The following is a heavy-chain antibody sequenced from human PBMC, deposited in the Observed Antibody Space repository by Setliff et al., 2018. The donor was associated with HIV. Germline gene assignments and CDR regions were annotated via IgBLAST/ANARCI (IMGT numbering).Heavy chain of an antibody. D-gene: IGHD1-26*01. CDR1: GESFSGFY. CDR2: INPSGST. Sequence: SETLSLTCAVYGESFSGFYWNWVRQPPGKGLEWIGEINPSGSTNYNPSLKSRATISVDKAKNQFSLKLTSVTAADTAVYFCARRFGASYLFSGYMDVWGKGTTVTVSS. CDR3: ARRFGASYLFSGYMDV. J-gene: IGHJ6*03. V-gene: IGHV4-34*01.